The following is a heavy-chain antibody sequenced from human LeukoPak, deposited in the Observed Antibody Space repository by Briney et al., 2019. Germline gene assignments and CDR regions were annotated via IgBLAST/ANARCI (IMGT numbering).Heavy chain of an antibody. CDR1: GFMFSHYA. Sequence: GGSLRLSCTASGFMFSHYAVTRVRQAPGRGLEWVSSISGSGVTPYYADSVKGRFTISRDNSRDNSKNTLYLQMSSLRAEDTALYYCVKEAEVSPLSYFDHWGQGTLVTVSS. D-gene: IGHD2/OR15-2a*01. J-gene: IGHJ4*02. V-gene: IGHV3-23*01. CDR3: VKEAEVSPLSYFDH. CDR2: ISGSGVTP.